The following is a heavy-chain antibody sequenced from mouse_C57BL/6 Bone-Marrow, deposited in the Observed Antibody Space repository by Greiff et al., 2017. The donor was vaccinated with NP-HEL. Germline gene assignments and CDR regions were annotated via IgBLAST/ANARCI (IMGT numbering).Heavy chain of an antibody. J-gene: IGHJ4*01. CDR1: GFSLTSYG. CDR2: IWSGGST. V-gene: IGHV2-2*01. CDR3: ARVFITDAMDY. Sequence: QVQLQQSGPSLVQPSQSLSITCTVSGFSLTSYGVHWVRQSPGKGLEWLGVIWSGGSTDYNAAFISRLSISKDNSKSQVFFKMNSLQADDTAIYYCARVFITDAMDYWGQGTSVTVSS. D-gene: IGHD1-1*01.